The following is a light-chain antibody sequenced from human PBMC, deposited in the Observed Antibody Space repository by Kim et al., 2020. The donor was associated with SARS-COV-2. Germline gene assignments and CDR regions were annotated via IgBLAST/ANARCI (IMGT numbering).Light chain of an antibody. CDR1: EDIRND. CDR3: QQDHNYPRT. Sequence: AYVGDRVTITCRASEDIRNDLGWYQQRPGKAPRLLIFAASALQSGVPSRFSGSGSGTEFTLTINSLQPEDFATYFCQQDHNYPRTFGQGTKVDIK. CDR2: AAS. V-gene: IGKV1-6*01. J-gene: IGKJ1*01.